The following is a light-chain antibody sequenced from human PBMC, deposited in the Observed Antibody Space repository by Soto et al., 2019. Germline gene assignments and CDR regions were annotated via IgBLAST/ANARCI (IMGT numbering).Light chain of an antibody. CDR3: SSYGGNNNLV. V-gene: IGLV2-8*01. CDR1: SSDVGGYNY. CDR2: EVS. Sequence: SGSPGQSVTISCTGTSSDVGGYNYVSWYQQHPGKAPKLMIYEVSKRPSGVPGRFSASKSGNTASLTVSGLQAEDEADYYCSSYGGNNNLVFGGGTKVTVL. J-gene: IGLJ2*01.